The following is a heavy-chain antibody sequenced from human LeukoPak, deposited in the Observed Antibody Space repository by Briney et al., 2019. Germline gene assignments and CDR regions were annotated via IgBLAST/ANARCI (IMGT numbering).Heavy chain of an antibody. CDR3: ARGREYYDSSGYFY. CDR1: GGSFSGYY. Sequence: SETLSLTCAVYGGSFSGYYWSWIRQPLGKGPEWIGEINHSGSTNYNPSLKSRVTISVDTSKNQFSLKLSSVTAADTAVYYCARGREYYDSSGYFYWGQGTLVTVSS. J-gene: IGHJ4*02. D-gene: IGHD3-22*01. CDR2: INHSGST. V-gene: IGHV4-34*01.